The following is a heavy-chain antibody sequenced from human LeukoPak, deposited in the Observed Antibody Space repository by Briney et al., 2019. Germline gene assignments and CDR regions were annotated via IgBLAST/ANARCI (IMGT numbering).Heavy chain of an antibody. CDR3: ARLFLGPMAFDF. D-gene: IGHD7-27*01. J-gene: IGHJ3*01. CDR1: SDSFSGGGYH. Sequence: PSEALSLSCIFPSDSFSGGGYHWARIGQLPGKGLGWVGNVSYSGRTYYNPSLKSRLTVSVDTSENQFSLKLNSLTAADTAVYFCARLFLGPMAFDFWGQGTVVTVSS. CDR2: VSYSGRT. V-gene: IGHV4-39*01.